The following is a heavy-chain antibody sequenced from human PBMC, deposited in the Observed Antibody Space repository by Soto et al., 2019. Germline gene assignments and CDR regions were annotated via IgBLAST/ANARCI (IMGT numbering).Heavy chain of an antibody. CDR3: ARGSYYYDSSGYPQAYYGMDV. CDR2: INPSGGST. V-gene: IGHV1-46*01. Sequence: ASVKVSCKASGYTFTSYYMHWVRQAPGQGLEWMGIINPSGGSTSYAQKFQGRVTMTRDTSTSTVYMELSSLRSEDTAVYYCARGSYYYDSSGYPQAYYGMDVWGQGTTVNVSS. D-gene: IGHD3-22*01. J-gene: IGHJ6*02. CDR1: GYTFTSYY.